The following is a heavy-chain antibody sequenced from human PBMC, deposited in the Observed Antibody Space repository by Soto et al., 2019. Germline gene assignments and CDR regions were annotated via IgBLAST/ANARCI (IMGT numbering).Heavy chain of an antibody. D-gene: IGHD2-15*01. V-gene: IGHV3-30*18. J-gene: IGHJ6*02. CDR1: GFTFSSYG. Sequence: QVQLVESGGGVVQPGRSLRLSCAASGFTFSSYGMHWVRQAPGTGLEWVAVISYDGSNKYYADSVKGRFTISRDNSKNPLYLQMNSLRAEDTAVYYCAKDLIVVVGGGGYYYYGMDVWGQGTTVTVSS. CDR3: AKDLIVVVGGGGYYYYGMDV. CDR2: ISYDGSNK.